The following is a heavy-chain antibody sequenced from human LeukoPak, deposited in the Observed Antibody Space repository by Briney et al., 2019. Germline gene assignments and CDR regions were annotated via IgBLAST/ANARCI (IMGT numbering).Heavy chain of an antibody. V-gene: IGHV4-59*08. J-gene: IGHJ4*02. D-gene: IGHD6-19*01. CDR1: GGSISSYY. CDR2: IYYSGST. Sequence: SETLSLTCTVSGGSISSYYWSWIRQPPGKGLEWIGYIYYSGSTNYNPSLKGRVTISVDTSKNQFSLKLSSVTAADTAVYYCARTASQRSGWYPDYWGQGTLVTVSS. CDR3: ARTASQRSGWYPDY.